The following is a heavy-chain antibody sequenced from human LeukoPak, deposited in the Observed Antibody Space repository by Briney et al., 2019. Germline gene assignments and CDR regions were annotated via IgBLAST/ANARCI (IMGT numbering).Heavy chain of an antibody. V-gene: IGHV3-23*01. CDR3: AREGTGTIDY. Sequence: GGPLGLSCAPLGFIFGGFPMSWSGRVPGRGRQGVSSISGSGANTYNADSVKGRFTISRDNSKTTLYVQMNSLRAEDTAVYYCAREGTGTIDYWGQGTLVTVSS. D-gene: IGHD1-1*01. CDR1: GFIFGGFP. J-gene: IGHJ4*02. CDR2: ISGSGANT.